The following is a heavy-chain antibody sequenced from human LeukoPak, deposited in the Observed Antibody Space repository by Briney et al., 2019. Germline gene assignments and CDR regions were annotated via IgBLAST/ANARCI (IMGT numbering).Heavy chain of an antibody. CDR1: GYTFTSYD. Sequence: GASVKVSCKASGYTFTSYDINWVRQATGQGLEWMGWMNPNSGNTGYAQKFQGRVTMTRNTSISTAYMELSSLRSEDTAVYYCARTAHGSEEFDPWGQGTLVTVSS. CDR3: ARTAHGSEEFDP. V-gene: IGHV1-8*01. J-gene: IGHJ5*02. CDR2: MNPNSGNT. D-gene: IGHD6-25*01.